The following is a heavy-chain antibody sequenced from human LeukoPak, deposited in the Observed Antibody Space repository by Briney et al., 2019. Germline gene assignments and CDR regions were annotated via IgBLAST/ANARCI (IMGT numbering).Heavy chain of an antibody. J-gene: IGHJ4*02. CDR3: ASIDYSTSY. D-gene: IGHD4-11*01. V-gene: IGHV3-30*04. Sequence: GRSLRLSCAASGFTFSSYAMHWVRQAPGKGLEWVAVISYDGSSKYYADSVKGRFTISRDNSKNTLYLQMNSLRAEDTAVYYCASIDYSTSYWGQGTLVTVSS. CDR1: GFTFSSYA. CDR2: ISYDGSSK.